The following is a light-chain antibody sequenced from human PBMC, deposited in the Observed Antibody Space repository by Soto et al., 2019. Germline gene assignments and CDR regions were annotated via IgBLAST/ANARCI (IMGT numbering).Light chain of an antibody. CDR3: QQYHDAWK. Sequence: DIVMTQSPDSLAVSLGERATINCKSSQSVLYSSNNKNYLAWYQQKPGQPPKLLIYWASTRESGVPDRFSGSGSGTDFTLSISSLQAEDVAVYYCQQYHDAWKFGQGTKVEVK. V-gene: IGKV4-1*01. CDR1: QSVLYSSNNKNY. CDR2: WAS. J-gene: IGKJ1*01.